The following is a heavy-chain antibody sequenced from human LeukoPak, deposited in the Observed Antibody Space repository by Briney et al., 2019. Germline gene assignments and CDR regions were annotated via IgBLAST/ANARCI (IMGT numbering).Heavy chain of an antibody. D-gene: IGHD2-2*03. CDR3: VSGYCSSTTCYRGAY. V-gene: IGHV3-74*01. CDR2: ISDDGSSA. CDR1: GFTFGNYW. Sequence: GGSLRLSCAASGFTFGNYWMHWVRQASGKGLLWVSRISDDGSSANYADSVQGRFTISRDNAKNTVYLQMHSLRAEDTAVYYCVSGYCSSTTCYRGAYWGQGTLVTVSS. J-gene: IGHJ4*02.